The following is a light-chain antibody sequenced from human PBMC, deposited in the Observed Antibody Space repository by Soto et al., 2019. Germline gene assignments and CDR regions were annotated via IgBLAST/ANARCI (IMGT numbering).Light chain of an antibody. CDR2: GAF. CDR1: QTVSSY. V-gene: IGKV3-11*01. J-gene: IGKJ5*01. CDR3: QQRNIWPPVT. Sequence: EIVMTQSPATLSVSPGERATLSCRASQTVSSYLAWYQQKPGQAPRLLIYGAFNRATGIPARFSGSGSGTDFTLTISSLEPEDFAVYYCQQRNIWPPVTFGQGTRL.